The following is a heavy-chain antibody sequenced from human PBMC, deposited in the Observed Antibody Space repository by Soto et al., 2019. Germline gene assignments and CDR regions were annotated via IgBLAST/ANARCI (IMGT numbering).Heavy chain of an antibody. CDR2: IYHSGST. CDR3: AREQWGFDS. CDR1: GGSFSGYY. J-gene: IGHJ4*02. Sequence: PSETLSLTCAVYGGSFSGYYWSWIRQPPGKGLEWIGDIYHSGSTYYNPSLKSRLTISIDTSKNQFSLTLRSVTAVDTAVYYCAREQWGFDSWGQGTLVTVS. V-gene: IGHV4-34*09. D-gene: IGHD6-19*01.